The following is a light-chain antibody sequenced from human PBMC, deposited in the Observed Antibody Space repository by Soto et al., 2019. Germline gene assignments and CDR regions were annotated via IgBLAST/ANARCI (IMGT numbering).Light chain of an antibody. J-gene: IGKJ2*01. CDR3: QQYNSYPYT. Sequence: DIQMPQSPSTLSASVGDTVSITCRASQSISGWMAWYQQKPGKVPKLLIFDASSLESGVPSRFSGSGSGTIFTLTISGLQPGDFATYYCQQYNSYPYTFGQGTKLEIK. CDR1: QSISGW. CDR2: DAS. V-gene: IGKV1-5*01.